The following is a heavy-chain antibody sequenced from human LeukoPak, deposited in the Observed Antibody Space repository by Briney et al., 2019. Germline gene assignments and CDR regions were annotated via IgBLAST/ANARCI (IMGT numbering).Heavy chain of an antibody. D-gene: IGHD3-10*01. CDR2: MNPNSDNT. V-gene: IGHV1-8*01. CDR3: ARDGSGSFFDP. Sequence: ASVKVSCRASGYTFTSYDINWVRQATGQGLEWMGWMNPNSDNTGYAQKFPGRATMTRNTSISTAYMELSSLRSEDTAVYYCARDGSGSFFDPWGQGTLVTVSS. CDR1: GYTFTSYD. J-gene: IGHJ5*02.